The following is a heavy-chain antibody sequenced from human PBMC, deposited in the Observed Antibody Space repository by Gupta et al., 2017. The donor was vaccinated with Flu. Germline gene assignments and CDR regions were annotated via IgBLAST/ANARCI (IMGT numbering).Heavy chain of an antibody. CDR2: ISSSGSTI. CDR1: GFTFSSYE. CDR3: ARDSGCGELSSDGMDV. V-gene: IGHV3-48*03. Sequence: EVQLVESGGGLVQPGGSLRLSCAASGFTFSSYEMNWVRQAPGKGLEWVSYISSSGSTIYYADSVKGRFTISRDNAKNSRYLQMNSLRAEDTAVYYCARDSGCGELSSDGMDVWCQGTTVTVSS. D-gene: IGHD3-16*02. J-gene: IGHJ6*02.